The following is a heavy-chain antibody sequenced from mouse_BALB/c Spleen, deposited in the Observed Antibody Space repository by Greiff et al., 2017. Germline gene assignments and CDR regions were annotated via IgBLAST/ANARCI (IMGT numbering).Heavy chain of an antibody. Sequence: EVKLMESGPGLVKPSQSLSLTCTVTGYSITSDYAWNWIRQFPGNKLEWMGYISYSGSTSYNPSLKSRISITRDTSKNQFFLQLNSVTTEDTATYYCARSGDYDEVAYWGQGTLVTVSA. CDR1: GYSITSDYA. CDR3: ARSGDYDEVAY. V-gene: IGHV3-2*02. J-gene: IGHJ3*01. D-gene: IGHD2-4*01. CDR2: ISYSGST.